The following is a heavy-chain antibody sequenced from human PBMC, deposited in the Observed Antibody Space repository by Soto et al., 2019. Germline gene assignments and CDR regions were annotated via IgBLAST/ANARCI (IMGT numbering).Heavy chain of an antibody. D-gene: IGHD4-4*01. CDR3: ASESKDY. CDR1: GFICGSYD. CDR2: ILVDGRT. V-gene: IGHV3-23*01. J-gene: IGHJ4*02. Sequence: EVQMFESGGGLAQPGGSLRLSCAASGFICGSYDMSWVRQAPGKGLEWVSTILVDGRTFYVDSVKGRFTISRDNSKNTLYLQMNSLRAEDTAVYYCASESKDYWGQGTLVTVSS.